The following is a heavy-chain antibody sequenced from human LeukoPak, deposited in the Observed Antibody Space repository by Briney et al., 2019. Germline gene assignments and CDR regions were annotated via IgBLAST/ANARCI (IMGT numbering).Heavy chain of an antibody. Sequence: GASVKVSCKASGYTFTSYAIHWVRQAPGQRLEWMGWISAGNGNTKYSQNFQGRVTFISNTSATTAFMELSSLRSEDAAVYYCARSSGSYYDFDYWGQGTLVTVSS. J-gene: IGHJ4*02. CDR3: ARSSGSYYDFDY. CDR1: GYTFTSYA. V-gene: IGHV1-3*01. D-gene: IGHD1-26*01. CDR2: ISAGNGNT.